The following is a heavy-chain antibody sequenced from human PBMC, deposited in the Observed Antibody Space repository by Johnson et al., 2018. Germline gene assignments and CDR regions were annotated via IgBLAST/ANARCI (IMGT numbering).Heavy chain of an antibody. CDR3: EGKSSVGWGTGWGSLDI. CDR2: IWPDGSDK. CDR1: GFIFDTYG. V-gene: IGHV3-33*01. D-gene: IGHD3-16*01. Sequence: QVQLVQSGGGVVQPGGSLRLSCATSGFIFDTYGMHWVRQAPGKGLEWVAIIWPDGSDKLYVDSVKGRFTISRDNSKDTLYLQMNSLGAEATARYYLEGKSSVGWGTGWGSLDIWGQGTMVTVSS. J-gene: IGHJ3*02.